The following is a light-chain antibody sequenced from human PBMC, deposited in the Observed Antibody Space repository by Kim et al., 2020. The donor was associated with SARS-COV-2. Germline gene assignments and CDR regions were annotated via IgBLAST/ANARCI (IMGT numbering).Light chain of an antibody. CDR1: DMGSKS. CDR3: QVWDSSSDHVV. Sequence: PGKTARITCGGNDMGSKSGHWYQQKPGQAPVLVIYYDSDRPSGIPERFSGSNSGNTATLTISRVEAGDEADYYCQVWDSSSDHVVFGGGTQLTVL. CDR2: YDS. V-gene: IGLV3-21*04. J-gene: IGLJ2*01.